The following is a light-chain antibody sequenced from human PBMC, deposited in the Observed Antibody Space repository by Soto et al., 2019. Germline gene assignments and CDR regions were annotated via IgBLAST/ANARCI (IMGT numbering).Light chain of an antibody. Sequence: QSVLTQPPSASGTPGQRVTISCSGSSSNIGSNTVNWYQQLPGTAPKLLIYSNNQRPSGVPHRFSGSKSGTSASLAISGLQSEDEADYYCAAWGDSLNGPVFGGGTKLTVL. CDR3: AAWGDSLNGPV. V-gene: IGLV1-44*01. CDR2: SNN. J-gene: IGLJ2*01. CDR1: SSNIGSNT.